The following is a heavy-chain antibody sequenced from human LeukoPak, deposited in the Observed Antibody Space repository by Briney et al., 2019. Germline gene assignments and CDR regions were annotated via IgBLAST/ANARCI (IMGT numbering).Heavy chain of an antibody. D-gene: IGHD2-15*01. CDR2: ISRTSSYI. J-gene: IGHJ4*02. CDR3: ARDERRFCSDGSCYPGGY. CDR1: GFTFSDYA. Sequence: GGSLRLSCAASGFTFSDYAMKWVRQAPGKGLEWVAAISRTSSYIYYSDSVKGRFTISRDHAENSVYLQMDSLRAEDTAVYYCARDERRFCSDGSCYPGGYWGQGTLVTVSS. V-gene: IGHV3-21*01.